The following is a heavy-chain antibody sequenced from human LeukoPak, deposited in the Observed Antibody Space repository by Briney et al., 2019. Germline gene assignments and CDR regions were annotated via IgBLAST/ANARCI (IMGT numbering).Heavy chain of an antibody. CDR3: AAALGYCSSTSCPPFLSY. Sequence: EASEKVSCKASGFTFTSSAMQWVRQARGQRLEWIGWIVVGSGNTNYAQKFQERVTITRDMSTSTAYMELSSLRSEDTAVYYCAAALGYCSSTSCPPFLSYWGQGTLVTVSS. CDR1: GFTFTSSA. J-gene: IGHJ4*02. V-gene: IGHV1-58*02. CDR2: IVVGSGNT. D-gene: IGHD2-2*01.